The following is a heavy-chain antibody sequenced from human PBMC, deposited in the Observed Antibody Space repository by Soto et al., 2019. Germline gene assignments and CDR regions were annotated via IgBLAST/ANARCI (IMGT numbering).Heavy chain of an antibody. D-gene: IGHD5-12*01. J-gene: IGHJ6*02. CDR3: ARSGGRGGYDNYYYGMDV. CDR1: GGSISSSNW. Sequence: PSETLSLTCAVSGGSISSSNWWSWVRQPPGKGLEWIGEIYHSGSTNYNPSLKSRVTISVDKSKNQFSLKLSSVTAADTAVYYCARSGGRGGYDNYYYGMDVWGQGTTVTVSS. CDR2: IYHSGST. V-gene: IGHV4-4*02.